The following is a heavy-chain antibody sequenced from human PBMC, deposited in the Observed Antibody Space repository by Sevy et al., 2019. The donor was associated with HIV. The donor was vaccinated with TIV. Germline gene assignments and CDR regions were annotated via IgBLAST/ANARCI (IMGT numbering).Heavy chain of an antibody. V-gene: IGHV4-61*02. D-gene: IGHD1-1*01. J-gene: IGHJ3*02. CDR2: VYTSGTT. Sequence: SETLSLTCTVSGGPIGSDSYYWSWIRQPAGKGPEWIGRVYTSGTTKLNPSLKSRVTISIDTSKNLYSLELSSVTAADTAVYFCARLHSANWSAFDIWGQGTMVTVSS. CDR1: GGPIGSDSYY. CDR3: ARLHSANWSAFDI.